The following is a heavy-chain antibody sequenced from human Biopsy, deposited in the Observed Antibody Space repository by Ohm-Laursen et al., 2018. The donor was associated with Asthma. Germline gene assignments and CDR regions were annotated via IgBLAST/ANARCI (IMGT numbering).Heavy chain of an antibody. CDR1: PGSISDYY. J-gene: IGHJ4*02. Sequence: SDTLSLTCTVSPGSISDYYWNWIRQFPGKGLEWIGYVYSTGSTRYNPSLKSRVTISVDTSKNQFSLKLSSVTAADTAVYFCSRNEIEDGIYFDNWGQGTLVTVSS. CDR2: VYSTGST. CDR3: SRNEIEDGIYFDN. D-gene: IGHD5-24*01. V-gene: IGHV4-59*07.